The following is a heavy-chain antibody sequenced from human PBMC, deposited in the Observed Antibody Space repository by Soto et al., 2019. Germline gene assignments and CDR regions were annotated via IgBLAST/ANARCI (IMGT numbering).Heavy chain of an antibody. V-gene: IGHV4-59*01. Sequence: QVQLQESGPGLVKPSETLSLTCTVSGGSISSYYWSWIRQPPGKGLEWIGYIYYSGSTNYNPSLKSRVTISVDTSKNQFSLKLSSVTAADTAVYYCASSNNWNDPDFDYWGQGTLVTVSS. CDR2: IYYSGST. D-gene: IGHD1-20*01. CDR3: ASSNNWNDPDFDY. J-gene: IGHJ4*02. CDR1: GGSISSYY.